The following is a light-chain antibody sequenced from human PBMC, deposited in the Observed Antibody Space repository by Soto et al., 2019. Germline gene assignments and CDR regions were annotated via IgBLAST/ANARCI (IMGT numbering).Light chain of an antibody. Sequence: EKVFTQSPYTLSFSPFERSALSCRASQSVSSSYLAWYQQKPGQAPRLLIYGASSRATGIPDRFSGSGSGTDFTLTISRLEPEDFAVYYCQQYDSSPKTFGQGTKVDIK. CDR3: QQYDSSPKT. V-gene: IGKV3-20*01. CDR1: QSVSSSY. J-gene: IGKJ1*01. CDR2: GAS.